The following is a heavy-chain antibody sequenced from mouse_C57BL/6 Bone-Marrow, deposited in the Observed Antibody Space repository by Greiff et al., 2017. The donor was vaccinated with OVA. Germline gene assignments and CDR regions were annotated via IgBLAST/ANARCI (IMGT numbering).Heavy chain of an antibody. CDR3: ARCHYGSSYDAMDY. CDR1: GYSITSGYY. J-gene: IGHJ4*01. D-gene: IGHD1-1*01. CDR2: ISYDGSN. Sequence: EVQVVESGPGLVKPSQSLSLTCSVTGYSITSGYYWNWIRQFPGNKLEWMGYISYDGSNNYNPSLKNRISITRDTSKNQFFLKLNSVTTEDTATYYCARCHYGSSYDAMDYWGQGTSVTVSS. V-gene: IGHV3-6*01.